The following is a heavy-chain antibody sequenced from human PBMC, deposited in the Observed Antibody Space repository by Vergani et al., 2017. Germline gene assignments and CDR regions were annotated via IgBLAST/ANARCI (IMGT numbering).Heavy chain of an antibody. D-gene: IGHD2-15*01. CDR2: ISYDGSNK. J-gene: IGHJ6*02. CDR3: ATRLTYCSGGSCYTGEDV. Sequence: QVQLVESGGGVVQPGRSLRLSCAASGFTFSSYGMHWVRQAPGKGLEWVAVISYDGSNKYYADSVKGRFTISRDNSKNTLYLQMNSLRSEDTAVYYCATRLTYCSGGSCYTGEDVWGQGTTVTVSS. V-gene: IGHV3-30*03. CDR1: GFTFSSYG.